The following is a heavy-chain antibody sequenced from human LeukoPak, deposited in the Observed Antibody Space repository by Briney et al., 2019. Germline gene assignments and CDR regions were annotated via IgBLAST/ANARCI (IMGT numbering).Heavy chain of an antibody. V-gene: IGHV4-31*11. CDR2: IYYSGST. CDR3: ARSRSADPFGYSYGGPIAGYFDY. J-gene: IGHJ4*02. Sequence: SQTLSLTCAVSGASISSGGYYWSWIRQHPGKGLEWIGHIYYSGSTYYNPSLKSRVIISVDASKNQFSLKLSSVTAADTAVYYCARSRSADPFGYSYGGPIAGYFDYWGQGTLVTVSS. D-gene: IGHD5-18*01. CDR1: GASISSGGYY.